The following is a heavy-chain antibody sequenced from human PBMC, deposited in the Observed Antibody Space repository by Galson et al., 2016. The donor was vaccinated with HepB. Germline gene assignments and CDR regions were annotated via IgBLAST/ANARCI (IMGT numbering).Heavy chain of an antibody. CDR2: ISNDGNNK. D-gene: IGHD5-18*01. J-gene: IGHJ4*01. CDR3: ARDGGAAWIQLWFDN. CDR1: GFRFGTYA. V-gene: IGHV3-30*04. Sequence: SLRLSCAASGFRFGTYAMHWVRQAPGKGLEWVAGISNDGNNKYYIDSAKGRFTISRDNFRNTLYLQLSSLRAEDTGAYYCARDGGAAWIQLWFDNWGHGTVVTVSP.